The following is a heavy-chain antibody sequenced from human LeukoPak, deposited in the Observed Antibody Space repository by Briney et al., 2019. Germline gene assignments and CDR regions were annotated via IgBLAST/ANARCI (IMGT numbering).Heavy chain of an antibody. CDR2: IYSGGTT. J-gene: IGHJ4*02. V-gene: IGHV3-53*01. CDR1: GFTVSSNY. Sequence: PGGSLRLSCAASGFTVSSNYMSWVRQAPGKGLECVSVIYSGGTTYYADSVKDRFIISRDNSKNTLYLQMNSLTAEDTAVYYCARDIEQWLVQSFDYWGQGTLVTVSS. D-gene: IGHD6-19*01. CDR3: ARDIEQWLVQSFDY.